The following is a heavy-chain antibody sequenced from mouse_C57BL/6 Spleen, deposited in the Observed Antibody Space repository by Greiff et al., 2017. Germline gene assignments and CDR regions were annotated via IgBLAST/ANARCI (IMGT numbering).Heavy chain of an antibody. J-gene: IGHJ2*01. CDR3: AREGLGALDY. CDR1: GYAFSRYW. D-gene: IGHD4-1*01. V-gene: IGHV1-80*01. CDR2: IYPGDGDT. Sequence: VQLQQSGAELVKPGASVKISCKASGYAFSRYWMNWVKQRPGKGLEWIGQIYPGDGDTNYNGKFKGKATLTADKSSSTAYMQLSSLTSEDSAVYFCAREGLGALDYWGQGTTLTVSS.